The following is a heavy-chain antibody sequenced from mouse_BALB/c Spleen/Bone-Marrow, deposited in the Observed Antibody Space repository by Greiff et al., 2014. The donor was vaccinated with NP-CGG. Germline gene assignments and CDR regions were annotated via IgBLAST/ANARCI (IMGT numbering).Heavy chain of an antibody. CDR1: GYAFSSSW. Sequence: VQGVESGPELVKPGASVKISCKASGYAFSSSWMNWVKQRPGQGLEWIGRIYPGDGDTKYNGKFKGRATLTADKSSSTAYMQLSSLTSVDSAVYFCARPLNWDPYAMDYWGQGTSVTVSS. CDR2: IYPGDGDT. D-gene: IGHD4-1*02. J-gene: IGHJ4*01. CDR3: ARPLNWDPYAMDY. V-gene: IGHV1-82*01.